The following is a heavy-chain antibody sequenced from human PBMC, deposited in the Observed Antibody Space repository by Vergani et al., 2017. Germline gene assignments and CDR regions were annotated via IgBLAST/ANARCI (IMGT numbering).Heavy chain of an antibody. CDR2: IWYDGSKE. CDR1: GFTLSSHA. CDR3: ARSGYCARGVCYITYYYYMDV. V-gene: IGHV3-33*01. D-gene: IGHD2-8*02. Sequence: QVQLEESGGGVVQPGRSLRLSCAGSGFTLSSHAMHWVRQALGKGLEWVAFIWYDGSKEYYADSVKGRFTISRNNSKNTLYLQMNNLRAADTAVYYCARSGYCARGVCYITYYYYMDVWGKGTAVTVSS. J-gene: IGHJ6*03.